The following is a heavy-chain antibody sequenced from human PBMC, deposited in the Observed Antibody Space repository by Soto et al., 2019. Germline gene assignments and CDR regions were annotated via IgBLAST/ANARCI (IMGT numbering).Heavy chain of an antibody. V-gene: IGHV1-69*13. CDR1: GGTFSSYA. D-gene: IGHD5-12*01. CDR3: ARDPEKHSGYDLGIDH. CDR2: IIPIFGTA. Sequence: SVKVSCKASGGTFSSYAISWVRQAPGQGLEWMGGIIPIFGTANYAQKFQGRVTITADESTSTAYMELSSLRAEDAAVYYCARDPEKHSGYDLGIDHWGQGTQVTVSS. J-gene: IGHJ4*02.